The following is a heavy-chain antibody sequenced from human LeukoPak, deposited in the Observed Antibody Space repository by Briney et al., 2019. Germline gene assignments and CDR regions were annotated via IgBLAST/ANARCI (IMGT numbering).Heavy chain of an antibody. Sequence: KPGGSLRLSCAASGFTFSSYSMNWVRQAPGKGLEWVSSIRSSSRYIYYADPVKGRFTISRDNAKNSLYLQMNSLRAEDTAVYYCARHSGRIVSDAFDIWGQGTMVTVSS. CDR1: GFTFSSYS. D-gene: IGHD5-12*01. CDR3: ARHSGRIVSDAFDI. V-gene: IGHV3-21*01. CDR2: IRSSSRYI. J-gene: IGHJ3*02.